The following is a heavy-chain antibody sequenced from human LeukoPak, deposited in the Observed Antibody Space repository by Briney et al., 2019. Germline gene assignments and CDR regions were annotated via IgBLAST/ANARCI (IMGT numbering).Heavy chain of an antibody. D-gene: IGHD1-26*01. J-gene: IGHJ4*02. CDR1: GGSFSGYY. Sequence: ETLSLTCAVYGGSFSGYYWSWVRQAPGKGLEWVANIKQDGSEKYYVDSVKGRFTISRDNAKNSLYLQMNSLRAEDTAVYYCARMGAGVDYWGQGTLVTVSS. V-gene: IGHV3-7*01. CDR2: IKQDGSEK. CDR3: ARMGAGVDY.